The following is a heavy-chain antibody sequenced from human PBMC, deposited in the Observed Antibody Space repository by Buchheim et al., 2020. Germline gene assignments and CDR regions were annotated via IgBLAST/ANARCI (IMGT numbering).Heavy chain of an antibody. V-gene: IGHV3-30*02. Sequence: QVQLVEPGGGVVQPGRSLRLSCAASGFTFSSYGMHWVRQAPGKGLAWVAFIRYDGSNKYYADSVKGRFTISRDNSKNTLYLQMNSLRAEDTAVYYCAKEDRGMYGDPLKFDYWGQGTL. J-gene: IGHJ4*02. D-gene: IGHD4-17*01. CDR3: AKEDRGMYGDPLKFDY. CDR2: IRYDGSNK. CDR1: GFTFSSYG.